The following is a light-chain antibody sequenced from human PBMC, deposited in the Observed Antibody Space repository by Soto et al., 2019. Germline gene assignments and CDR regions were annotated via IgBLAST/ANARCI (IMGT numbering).Light chain of an antibody. CDR1: SSNIGAGYD. V-gene: IGLV1-40*01. CDR3: QSYDSSLTSYV. J-gene: IGLJ1*01. Sequence: QAVVTRPPSVSGAPGQRVTISCTGSSSNIGAGYDVHWYQQLPGTAPKLLIYGNFNRPSGVPDRFSASKSGTSTSLAITGLQAEDEADYYCQSYDSSLTSYVFGAGTKLTVL. CDR2: GNF.